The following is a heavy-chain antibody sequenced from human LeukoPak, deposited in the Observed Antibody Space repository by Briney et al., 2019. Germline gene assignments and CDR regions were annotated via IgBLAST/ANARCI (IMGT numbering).Heavy chain of an antibody. CDR2: INHSGST. CDR3: ASMRYYDSSGHFPLPDY. V-gene: IGHV4-34*01. Sequence: SETLSLTCAVYGGSFSGYYWSLIRQPPGKGLEWIGEINHSGSTNYNPSLKSRATISVDTSKNQFSLKLSSVTAADTAVYYCASMRYYDSSGHFPLPDYWGQGTLVTVSS. CDR1: GGSFSGYY. J-gene: IGHJ4*02. D-gene: IGHD3-22*01.